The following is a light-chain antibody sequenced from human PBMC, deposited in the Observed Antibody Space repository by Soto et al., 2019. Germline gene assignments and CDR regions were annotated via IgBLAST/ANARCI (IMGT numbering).Light chain of an antibody. CDR2: DVS. CDR3: RSYTSSSTLV. V-gene: IGLV2-14*03. Sequence: QSALTQPASVSGSPGQSITISCAGTSSDVGGYNFVSWYQHHPGRVPKLMIYDVSNRPSGVSNRFSGSKSGNTASLTISGLQNADEADYYCRSYTSSSTLVFGGGTKLTVL. J-gene: IGLJ2*01. CDR1: SSDVGGYNF.